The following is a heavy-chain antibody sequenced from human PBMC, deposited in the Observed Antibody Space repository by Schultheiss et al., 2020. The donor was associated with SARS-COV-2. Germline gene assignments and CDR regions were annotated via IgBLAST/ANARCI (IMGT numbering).Heavy chain of an antibody. V-gene: IGHV3-30-3*01. Sequence: GESLKISCAASGFTFSSYAMHWVRQAPGKGLEWVAVISYDGSNKYYADSVKGRFTISRDNSKNTLYLQMNSLRAEDTAVYYCARVIAEENYYYYGMDVWGQGTTVTVSS. CDR3: ARVIAEENYYYYGMDV. J-gene: IGHJ6*02. D-gene: IGHD6-13*01. CDR1: GFTFSSYA. CDR2: ISYDGSNK.